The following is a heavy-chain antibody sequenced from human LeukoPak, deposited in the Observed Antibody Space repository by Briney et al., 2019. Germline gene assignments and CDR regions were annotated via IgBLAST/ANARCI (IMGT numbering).Heavy chain of an antibody. J-gene: IGHJ5*02. CDR2: FDPEDGET. Sequence: ASVKVSCKVSGYTLTELSMHWVRQPPGKGLEWMGGFDPEDGETIYAQKFQGRVTMTEDTSTDTAYMELSSLRSEDTAVYYCATWGWGRSPRWFDPWGQGTLVTVSS. CDR1: GYTLTELS. V-gene: IGHV1-24*01. CDR3: ATWGWGRSPRWFDP. D-gene: IGHD3-16*01.